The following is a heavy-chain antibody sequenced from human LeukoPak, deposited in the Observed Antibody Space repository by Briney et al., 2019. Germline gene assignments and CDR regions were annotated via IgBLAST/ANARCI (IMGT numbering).Heavy chain of an antibody. CDR1: GFTFNNYA. J-gene: IGHJ2*01. D-gene: IGHD1-1*01. Sequence: GGSLRLSCTASGFTFNNYAMSWVRQAPGKGLEWVAGITSSGNTTYYADPVKGRFTISRDNSKNILYLQMNSLRAEDTAVYYCAKDLGGNDYDWYFDLWGRGTVVTVSS. V-gene: IGHV3-23*01. CDR3: AKDLGGNDYDWYFDL. CDR2: ITSSGNTT.